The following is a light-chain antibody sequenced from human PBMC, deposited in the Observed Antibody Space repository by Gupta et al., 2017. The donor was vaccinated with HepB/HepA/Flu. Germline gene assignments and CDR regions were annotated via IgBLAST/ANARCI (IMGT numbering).Light chain of an antibody. Sequence: DIHLTQSPSFLSASVGDRVTITCRASQGISSYLAWYQQKPGKAPKLLIYAASTLQSGVPSRFSGSGSGTEFTLTISSLQPEDFATYYCQQLNSYPCSFGQGTKLEIK. V-gene: IGKV1-9*01. CDR2: AAS. CDR3: QQLNSYPCS. CDR1: QGISSY. J-gene: IGKJ2*04.